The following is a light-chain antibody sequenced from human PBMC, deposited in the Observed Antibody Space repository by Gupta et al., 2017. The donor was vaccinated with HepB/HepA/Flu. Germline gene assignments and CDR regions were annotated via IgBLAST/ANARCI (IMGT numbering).Light chain of an antibody. CDR1: QDISNY. CDR2: DAS. V-gene: IGKV1-33*01. CDR3: QQDDNHPIT. Sequence: DIQMTHSPSSLSASVGDRVTITCQASQDISNYLNWYQQKPGKAPKLLIYDASNLETGVPSRFSGSGSGTDFTFTISSLQPEDVATYYCQQDDNHPITFGGGTKVEIK. J-gene: IGKJ4*01.